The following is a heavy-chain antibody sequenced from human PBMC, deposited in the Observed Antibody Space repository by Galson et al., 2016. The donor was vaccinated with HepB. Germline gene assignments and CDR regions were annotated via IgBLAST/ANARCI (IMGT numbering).Heavy chain of an antibody. D-gene: IGHD2-21*02. CDR3: ASLHYCTDINCYSNDY. Sequence: SLRLSCAASGFTFINYSMNWVRQAPGKGLEWVSSISSRGNYIYYADSVKGRFTISRDNAKNSLYLQMNSLRAEDTAVYFCASLHYCTDINCYSNDYWGLGTLVTVSS. J-gene: IGHJ4*02. V-gene: IGHV3-21*01. CDR2: ISSRGNYI. CDR1: GFTFINYS.